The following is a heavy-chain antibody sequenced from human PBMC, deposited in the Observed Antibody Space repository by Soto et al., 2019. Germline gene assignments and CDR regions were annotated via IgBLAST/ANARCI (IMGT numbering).Heavy chain of an antibody. CDR1: GGSFSCYY. D-gene: IGHD2-2*01. V-gene: IGHV4-34*01. CDR2: INHSGST. J-gene: IGHJ6*02. Sequence: PSETLSLTGAVYGGSFSCYYWSWGRQPPGKWLEWIAEINHSGSTNYNPSLKSRVTISVDTSKNYFSLTLSFVTAADTAVYYCARALPVSRYCISIDCPRSGMDVWGQGTTVTVSS. CDR3: ARALPVSRYCISIDCPRSGMDV.